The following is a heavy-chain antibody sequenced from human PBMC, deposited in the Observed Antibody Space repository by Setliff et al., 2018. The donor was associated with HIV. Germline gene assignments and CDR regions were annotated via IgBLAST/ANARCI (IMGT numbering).Heavy chain of an antibody. CDR1: GYNFISYH. CDR3: ARAVASKNIRGEYYFDY. J-gene: IGHJ4*02. V-gene: IGHV1-46*01. CDR2: INANGGGT. Sequence: ASVKVSCKASGYNFISYHLHWLRQAPGQGLEWMGIINANGGGTTYAQKFQGRLTMTRDTSTSTVYMELSSLRSEDTAVYYCARAVASKNIRGEYYFDYWGQGTLVTVSS. D-gene: IGHD3-16*01.